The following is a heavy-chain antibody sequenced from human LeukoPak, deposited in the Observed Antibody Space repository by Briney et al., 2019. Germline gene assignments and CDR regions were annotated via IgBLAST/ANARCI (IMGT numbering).Heavy chain of an antibody. CDR2: IIPIFGTA. CDR3: ARGINVLRFLMVY. V-gene: IGHV1-69*13. Sequence: ASVKLSCKASGATFSSYAISWVRQAPGQGLEWMGGIIPIFGTANYAQKFQGRVTITADESTSTAYMELSSLRSEDTAVYYCARGINVLRFLMVYWGQGTLVTVSS. CDR1: GATFSSYA. D-gene: IGHD3-3*01. J-gene: IGHJ4*02.